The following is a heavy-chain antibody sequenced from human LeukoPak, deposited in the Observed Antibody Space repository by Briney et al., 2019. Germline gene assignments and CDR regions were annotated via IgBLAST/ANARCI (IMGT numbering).Heavy chain of an antibody. V-gene: IGHV3-30-3*01. J-gene: IGHJ5*02. CDR3: AREVAVAGYNWFDP. Sequence: SGGSLRLSCAASGFTFSSYAMHGLRQAPGKGLEGVAVISYDGSNKYYADSVKGRFTISRDNYKNTLYLQMNSLRAEDTAVYYCAREVAVAGYNWFDPWGQGTLVTVSS. CDR1: GFTFSSYA. D-gene: IGHD6-19*01. CDR2: ISYDGSNK.